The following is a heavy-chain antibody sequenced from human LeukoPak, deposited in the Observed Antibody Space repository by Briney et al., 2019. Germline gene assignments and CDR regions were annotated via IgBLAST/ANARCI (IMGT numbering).Heavy chain of an antibody. CDR2: INPNSGGT. CDR1: GYTFTGYY. Sequence: ASVKVSCKDSGYTFTGYYMHWVRQAPGQGLEWMGWINPNSGGTNYAQKFQGRVTMTRDTSISTAYMELSRLRSDDTAVYYCARLGYIVATPGTWGQGTLVTVSS. CDR3: ARLGYIVATPGT. V-gene: IGHV1-2*02. J-gene: IGHJ4*02. D-gene: IGHD5-12*01.